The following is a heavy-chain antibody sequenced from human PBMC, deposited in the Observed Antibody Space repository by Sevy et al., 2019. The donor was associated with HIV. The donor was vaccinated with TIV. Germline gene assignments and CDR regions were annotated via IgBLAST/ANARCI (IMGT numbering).Heavy chain of an antibody. Sequence: SETPSLTCGVYGGSFSGYYWNWIRQSPGKGLEWIGEINYTGNTNYNPSLKSRVFISIDTSRNEIFLELNSLTAADTAVYYCARVLGILDYSYGLDVWGQGTTVTVSS. CDR3: ARVLGILDYSYGLDV. V-gene: IGHV4-34*01. CDR2: INYTGNT. CDR1: GGSFSGYY. D-gene: IGHD3-16*01. J-gene: IGHJ6*02.